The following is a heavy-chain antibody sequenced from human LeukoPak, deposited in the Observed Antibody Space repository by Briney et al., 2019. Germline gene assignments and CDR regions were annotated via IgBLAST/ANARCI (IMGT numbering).Heavy chain of an antibody. Sequence: ASVKVSCKASGYTFTSYDINWVRQATGQGLEWMGWMNPNSGNTGYAQKFQGRVTMTRNTSISTAYMELSSLRSEDTAVYYCAMTSPATTPRIYYYYYYGMDVWGQGTTVTVSS. V-gene: IGHV1-8*01. J-gene: IGHJ6*02. D-gene: IGHD2-15*01. CDR1: GYTFTSYD. CDR2: MNPNSGNT. CDR3: AMTSPATTPRIYYYYYYGMDV.